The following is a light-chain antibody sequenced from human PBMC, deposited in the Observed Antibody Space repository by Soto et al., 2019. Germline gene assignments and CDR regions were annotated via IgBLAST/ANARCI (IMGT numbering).Light chain of an antibody. Sequence: DIHMTQSPSSLSASVGHTVTITCRASQGISTLLAWYQQKPGKAPKSLIYFASTLQSGVPSRCTGSGSGIDFTLTISSLQPEDFATYYCQQFHSYPITFGQGTRLEIK. CDR2: FAS. CDR1: QGISTL. CDR3: QQFHSYPIT. V-gene: IGKV1D-16*01. J-gene: IGKJ5*01.